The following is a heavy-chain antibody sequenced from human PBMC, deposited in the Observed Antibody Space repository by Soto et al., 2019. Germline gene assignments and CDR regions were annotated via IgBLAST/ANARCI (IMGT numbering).Heavy chain of an antibody. CDR3: PSARYTITFYDYVAY. Sequence: QVQLVQSGAEVKKPGSSVKVSCKASGGTFSSYGFSWVRQAPGQGLEWMGGIIPLFGPPTYAQKFQGRVTITADKSTSTAYRELTSVTSEDTAVYYCPSARYTITFYDYVAYWGQGTLATVSS. V-gene: IGHV1-69*06. CDR2: IIPLFGPP. CDR1: GGTFSSYG. D-gene: IGHD2-2*02. J-gene: IGHJ4*02.